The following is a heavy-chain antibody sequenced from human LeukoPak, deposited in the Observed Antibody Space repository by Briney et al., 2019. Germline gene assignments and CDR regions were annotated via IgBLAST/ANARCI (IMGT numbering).Heavy chain of an antibody. CDR3: ARLLAVTSVVTASGYYYYYMDV. J-gene: IGHJ6*03. V-gene: IGHV5-51*03. Sequence: PGESLKISCKGSGYSFTSYWIGWVRQMPGKGLEWMGIIYPGDSDTRYSPSFQGQVTISADKSISTAYLQWSSLKASDTAMYYCARLLAVTSVVTASGYYYYYMDVWGKGTTVTISS. CDR2: IYPGDSDT. D-gene: IGHD2-21*02. CDR1: GYSFTSYW.